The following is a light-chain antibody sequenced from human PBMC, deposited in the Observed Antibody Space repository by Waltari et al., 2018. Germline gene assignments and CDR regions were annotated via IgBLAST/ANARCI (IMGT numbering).Light chain of an antibody. V-gene: IGKV1-33*01. CDR1: QDISNY. CDR3: QQYEDFPYT. J-gene: IGKJ2*01. Sequence: DIQMTQSPSSLSASVGDRVTITCQASQDISNYLNWYQQKPGKAPKLLIYDASNLETGVPSRFSGSGYGTDFTFTISSLRPEDIATYYCQQYEDFPYTFGQGTKLEIK. CDR2: DAS.